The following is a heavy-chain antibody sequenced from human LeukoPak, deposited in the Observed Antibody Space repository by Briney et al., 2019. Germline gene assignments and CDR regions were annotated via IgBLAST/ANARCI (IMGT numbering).Heavy chain of an antibody. CDR1: GFTFGNNY. J-gene: IGHJ4*02. Sequence: GGSLRLSCTVSGFTFGNNYMSWVRQAPGKGLEGVALIYSRGSLHYTDSVRGRFTISRDSSKNTEYLQMNSLTAEDTAVYYCAREQIVGVQGDFWGQGTLVTVSS. CDR2: IYSRGSL. CDR3: AREQIVGVQGDF. D-gene: IGHD1-26*01. V-gene: IGHV3-66*03.